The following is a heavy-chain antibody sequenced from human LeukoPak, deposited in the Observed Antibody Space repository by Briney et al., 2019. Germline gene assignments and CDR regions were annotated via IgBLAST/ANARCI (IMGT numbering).Heavy chain of an antibody. J-gene: IGHJ4*02. CDR1: GFTFSSYA. CDR2: ISCSRCST. V-gene: IGHV3-23*01. CDR3: AKTLVGATAYFDS. D-gene: IGHD1-26*01. Sequence: PGGSLRLSCAASGFTFSSYAMSWVRQAPGRGLEWVSSISCSRCSTYYASSVKGRFIISRVNSKNTVNLQMNSLRAEDTALYYCAKTLVGATAYFDSWGQGTLVTVSS.